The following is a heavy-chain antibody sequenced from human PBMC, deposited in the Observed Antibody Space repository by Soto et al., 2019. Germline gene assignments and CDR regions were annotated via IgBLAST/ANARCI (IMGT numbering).Heavy chain of an antibody. Sequence: GGSLRLSCAASGFTFSSYGMHWVRQAPGKGLEWVAVIWYDGSNKYYADSVKGRFTISRDNSKNTLYLQMTSLRAEDTAVYYCESESGLGGRSPIDYWGKGTLVTVSS. CDR3: ESESGLGGRSPIDY. CDR2: IWYDGSNK. D-gene: IGHD2-15*01. CDR1: GFTFSSYG. V-gene: IGHV3-33*01. J-gene: IGHJ4*02.